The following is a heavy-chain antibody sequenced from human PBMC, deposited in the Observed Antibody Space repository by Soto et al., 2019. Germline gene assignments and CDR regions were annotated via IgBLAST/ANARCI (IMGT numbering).Heavy chain of an antibody. J-gene: IGHJ6*02. CDR1: GGTFSSYT. D-gene: IGHD3-22*01. CDR3: ARDPPDSSGYYLYGMDV. CDR2: IIPILGIA. Sequence: QVQLVQSGAGGRKPGSSVKVSCKASGGTFSSYTISWGRQAPGQGLEWMGRIIPILGIANYAQKFQGRVTITADKSTSTAYMELSSLRSEDTAVYYCARDPPDSSGYYLYGMDVWGQGTTVTVSS. V-gene: IGHV1-69*08.